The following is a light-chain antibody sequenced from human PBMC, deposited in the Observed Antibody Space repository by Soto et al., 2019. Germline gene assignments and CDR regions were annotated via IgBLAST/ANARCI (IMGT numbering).Light chain of an antibody. CDR3: SARDDILSGVV. J-gene: IGLJ2*01. CDR1: SSNIGSNH. V-gene: IGLV1-47*01. Sequence: QSVLTQPPSASGTPGQRVTISCSGSSSNIGSNHVYWYQQFPGRAPTLLMYRSDQRPTGVPDRFSGSKSGTSASLAISGLRSDDEADYYCSARDDILSGVVFGGGTKLTVL. CDR2: RSD.